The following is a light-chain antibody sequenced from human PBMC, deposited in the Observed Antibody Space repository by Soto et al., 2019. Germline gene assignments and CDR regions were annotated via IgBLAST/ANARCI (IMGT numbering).Light chain of an antibody. CDR3: QQRSNWPPYT. CDR2: DAS. CDR1: QSVGSH. V-gene: IGKV3-11*01. J-gene: IGKJ2*01. Sequence: EIVLTQSPATLSLSPGERATLSCRASQSVGSHLAWYQQKPGQAPRLLISDASNRAPGIPARFSGSGSGTDFTLTISRLEPEDFAVYYCQQRSNWPPYTFGQGTKLEIK.